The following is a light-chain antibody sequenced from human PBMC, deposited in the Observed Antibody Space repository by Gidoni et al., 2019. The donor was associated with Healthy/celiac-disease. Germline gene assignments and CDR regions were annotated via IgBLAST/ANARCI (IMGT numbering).Light chain of an antibody. Sequence: AIRMTQSPSSFSASTGDRVTITCRASQGISSYLAWYQQKPGKAPKLLIYAASTLQSGVPSRFSGSGSGTDFTLTISCLQSEDFATYYCQKYYSYPPTFGRGTKVEIK. J-gene: IGKJ4*02. CDR3: QKYYSYPPT. V-gene: IGKV1-8*01. CDR1: QGISSY. CDR2: AAS.